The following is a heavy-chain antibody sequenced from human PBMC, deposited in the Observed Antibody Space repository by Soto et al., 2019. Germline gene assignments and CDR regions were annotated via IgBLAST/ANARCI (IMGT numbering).Heavy chain of an antibody. CDR2: IYYSGTT. Sequence: SETLSLTCTVSGDSISSDDYYWSWVRQPPGKGLEWIGYIYYSGTTYYSPSLKSRVTISLKTSKNQFSLKLSSVTAADTAVYYCARASTGSAMVQDVLDIWGQGTMVTVSS. V-gene: IGHV4-30-4*08. D-gene: IGHD5-18*01. CDR1: GDSISSDDYY. J-gene: IGHJ3*02. CDR3: ARASTGSAMVQDVLDI.